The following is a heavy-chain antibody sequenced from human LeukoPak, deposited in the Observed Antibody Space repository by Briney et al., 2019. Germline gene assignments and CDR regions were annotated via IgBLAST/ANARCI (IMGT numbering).Heavy chain of an antibody. CDR3: AEESTDNWFDP. CDR2: IIPIFGIA. D-gene: IGHD5-24*01. Sequence: SVKVSCKASGGTFSSYAISWVRQAPGQGLEWMGRIIPIFGIANYAQKFQGRVTITADKSTSTAYMEPSSLRSEDTAVYYCAEESTDNWFDPWGQGTLVTVSS. CDR1: GGTFSSYA. J-gene: IGHJ5*02. V-gene: IGHV1-69*04.